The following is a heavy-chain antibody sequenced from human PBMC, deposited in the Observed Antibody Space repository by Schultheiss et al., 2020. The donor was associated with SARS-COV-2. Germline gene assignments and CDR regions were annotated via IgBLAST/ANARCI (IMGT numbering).Heavy chain of an antibody. CDR1: GGSISSYY. D-gene: IGHD2-15*01. J-gene: IGHJ4*02. Sequence: SETLSLTCTVSGGSISSYYWSWILQPPGKGLEWIGYIYYSGSTNYNPSLKSRVTISVDTSKNQFSLKLSSVTAADTAVYYCARAYCSGGSCYYFDYWGQGTLVTVSS. V-gene: IGHV4-59*01. CDR3: ARAYCSGGSCYYFDY. CDR2: IYYSGST.